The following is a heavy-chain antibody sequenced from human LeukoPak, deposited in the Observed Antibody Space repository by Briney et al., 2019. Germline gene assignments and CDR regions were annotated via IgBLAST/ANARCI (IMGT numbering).Heavy chain of an antibody. CDR2: ISGSGGST. D-gene: IGHD3-16*02. CDR3: AKGGSMITFGGVIVFDAFDI. Sequence: PGGSLRLSCAASGFTFSSYAMSWVRQAPGKGVEWVSDISGSGGSTYYADSVKGRFTISRDNSKNTLYLQMTSLRAEDTAVYYCAKGGSMITFGGVIVFDAFDIWGQGTMVTVSS. V-gene: IGHV3-23*01. J-gene: IGHJ3*02. CDR1: GFTFSSYA.